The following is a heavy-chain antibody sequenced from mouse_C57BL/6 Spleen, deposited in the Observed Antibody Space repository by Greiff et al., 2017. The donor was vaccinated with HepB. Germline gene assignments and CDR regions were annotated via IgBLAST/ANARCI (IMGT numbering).Heavy chain of an antibody. V-gene: IGHV5-6*01. CDR2: ISSGGSYT. CDR3: ARHGRRYPYAMDD. Sequence: EVKLVESGGDLVKPGGSLKLSCAASGFTFSSYGMSWVRQTPDKRLEWVATISSGGSYTYYPDSVKGRFTLSRDNAKNTLYLQMSSLKSEDTAMYYCARHGRRYPYAMDDWGQGTSVTVSS. CDR1: GFTFSSYG. J-gene: IGHJ4*01. D-gene: IGHD1-1*01.